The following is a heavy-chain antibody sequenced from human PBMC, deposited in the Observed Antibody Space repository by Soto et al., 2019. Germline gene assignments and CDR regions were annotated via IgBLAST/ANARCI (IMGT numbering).Heavy chain of an antibody. CDR3: ASPTLGAFDI. J-gene: IGHJ3*02. CDR1: GGSISSSNYY. CDR2: IYYSGST. Sequence: LSLPCTVSGGSISSSNYYWGWIRQPPGRGLEWIGSIYYSGSTSYNSSLKSRVTISVDTSKNQFSLRLSSVTAADTAVYYCASPTLGAFDIWGQGTMVTVSS. V-gene: IGHV4-39*01.